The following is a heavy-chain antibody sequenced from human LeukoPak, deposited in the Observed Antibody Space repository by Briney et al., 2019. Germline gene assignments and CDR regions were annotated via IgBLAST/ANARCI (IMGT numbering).Heavy chain of an antibody. Sequence: PSETLSLTCAVSGYSISSGYYWGWIRQPPGKGLECIGSIYHSGSTYYNPSLKSRVTISVDTSKNQFSLKLSSVTAADTAVYYCARVGYCSSTSCYAFDYWGQGTLVTVSS. CDR1: GYSISSGYY. CDR3: ARVGYCSSTSCYAFDY. V-gene: IGHV4-38-2*01. D-gene: IGHD2-2*01. CDR2: IYHSGST. J-gene: IGHJ4*02.